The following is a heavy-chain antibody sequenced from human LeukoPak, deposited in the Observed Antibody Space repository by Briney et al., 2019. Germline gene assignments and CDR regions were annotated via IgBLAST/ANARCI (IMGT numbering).Heavy chain of an antibody. CDR1: GYSISSGYY. D-gene: IGHD3-22*01. Sequence: PSETLSLTCTVSGYSISSGYYWGWIRQPPGKGLEWIGSIYHSGSTYYNPSLKSRVTISVDTSKNQFSLKLSSVTAADTAVYYCARDSYYDSSGYYKYNWFDPWGQGTLVTVSS. V-gene: IGHV4-38-2*02. J-gene: IGHJ5*02. CDR2: IYHSGST. CDR3: ARDSYYDSSGYYKYNWFDP.